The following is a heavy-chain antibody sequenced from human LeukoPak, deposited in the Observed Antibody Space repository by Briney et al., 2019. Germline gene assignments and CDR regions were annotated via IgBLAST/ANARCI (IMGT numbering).Heavy chain of an antibody. D-gene: IGHD2-2*01. Sequence: PSQTLSLTCTVSGGSISSGGYYWSWIRQHPGKGLEWIGYIYYSGSTYYNPSLKSRVTISVDTSKNQFSLKLISVTAADTAVYYCARTLVVPAANYWFDPWGQGTLVTVSS. CDR2: IYYSGST. CDR1: GGSISSGGYY. CDR3: ARTLVVPAANYWFDP. V-gene: IGHV4-31*03. J-gene: IGHJ5*02.